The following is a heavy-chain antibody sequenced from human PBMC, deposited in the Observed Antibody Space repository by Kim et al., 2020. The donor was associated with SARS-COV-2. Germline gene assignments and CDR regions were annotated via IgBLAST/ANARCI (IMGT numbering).Heavy chain of an antibody. D-gene: IGHD4-4*01. CDR3: VRAPYSYYFDY. V-gene: IGHV4-30-2*01. CDR2: IYQSGGT. J-gene: IGHJ4*02. Sequence: SETLSLTCDVSGASISSGSYSWSWIRQAPGQGLEWIAYIYQSGGTYYTPSLKSPLSISMARSRNRFSLTLTTVTAAATAYYSCVRAPYSYYFDYWVPG. CDR1: GASISSGSYS.